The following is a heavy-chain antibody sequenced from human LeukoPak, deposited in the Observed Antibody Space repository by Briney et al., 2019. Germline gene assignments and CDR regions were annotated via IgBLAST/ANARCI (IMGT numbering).Heavy chain of an antibody. V-gene: IGHV3-33*01. CDR3: ARVFCTGGSCYGPFDY. Sequence: GGSLRLSCAASGFTFSSSGMHWVRQAPGKGLEWVAVIWSDGSKEYYADSVKGRFSISRDNSRNTVYVQMNSLRAEDTAIYYCARVFCTGGSCYGPFDYWGQETLVTVSS. CDR2: IWSDGSKE. D-gene: IGHD2-15*01. CDR1: GFTFSSSG. J-gene: IGHJ4*02.